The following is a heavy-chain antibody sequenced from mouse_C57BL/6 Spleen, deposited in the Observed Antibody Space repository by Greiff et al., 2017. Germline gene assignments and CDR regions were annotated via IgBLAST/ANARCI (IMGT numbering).Heavy chain of an antibody. CDR1: GYTFTSYW. CDR2: INPSSGYT. CDR3: AGGNSPMFAY. V-gene: IGHV1-7*01. J-gene: IGHJ3*01. Sequence: VQLQQSGAELAKPGASVKLSCKASGYTFTSYWMHWVKQRPGQGLEWIGYINPSSGYTKYNQKFKDKATLTADKSASTAYMPLSSLTYEDSAVXYWAGGNSPMFAYWGQGTLVTVSA.